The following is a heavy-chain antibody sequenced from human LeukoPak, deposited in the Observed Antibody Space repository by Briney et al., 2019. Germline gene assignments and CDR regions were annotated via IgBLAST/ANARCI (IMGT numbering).Heavy chain of an antibody. CDR2: IYYSGST. J-gene: IGHJ5*02. CDR1: GGSISSYY. D-gene: IGHD1-26*01. CDR3: ARIRYSGSYYDSNWFDP. Sequence: SETLSLTCTVSGGSISSYYWSWIRQPPGKGLEWIGYIYYSGSTNYNPSLKSRVTISVDTSKNQFSLKLSSVTAADTAVYYCARIRYSGSYYDSNWFDPWGQGTLVTVSS. V-gene: IGHV4-59*08.